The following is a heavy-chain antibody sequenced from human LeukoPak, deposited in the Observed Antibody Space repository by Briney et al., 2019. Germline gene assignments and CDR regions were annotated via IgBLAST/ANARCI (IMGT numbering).Heavy chain of an antibody. CDR3: ARDGRSRGYYYYYYGMDV. D-gene: IGHD3-10*01. CDR1: GGSISSGGYY. V-gene: IGHV4-31*03. J-gene: IGHJ6*02. Sequence: SQTLSLTCTVSGGSISSGGYYWSWIRQHPGKGLEWIGYIYYSGSTYYNPSLKSRVTISVDTSKNQFSLKLSSVTAADTAVYYCARDGRSRGYYYYYYGMDVWGQGTTVTVSS. CDR2: IYYSGST.